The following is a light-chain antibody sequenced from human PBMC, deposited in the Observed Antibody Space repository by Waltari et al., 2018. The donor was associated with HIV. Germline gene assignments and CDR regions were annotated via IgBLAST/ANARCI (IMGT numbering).Light chain of an antibody. Sequence: QSALTQPASVSGSPGQSITISCTGTRSDVGGYNFVSWFQHHPVKAPKVMIYEVRNRPSGVANRFSGSKSGTTAALTISGLQAEDEADYYCSSYTSSSTLVFGGGPKLTVL. CDR3: SSYTSSSTLV. V-gene: IGLV2-14*01. CDR2: EVR. CDR1: RSDVGGYNF. J-gene: IGLJ2*01.